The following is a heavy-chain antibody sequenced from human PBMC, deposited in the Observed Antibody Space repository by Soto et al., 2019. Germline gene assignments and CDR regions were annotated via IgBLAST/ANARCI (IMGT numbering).Heavy chain of an antibody. CDR2: ISAYNGNT. D-gene: IGHD3-9*01. CDR3: ARGRHYDILTGYYPFDY. Sequence: ASVKVSCKASGYTFTSYGISWVRQAPGQGLEWMGWISAYNGNTNYAQKLQGRVTMTTDTSTSTAYMELRSLRSDDTAVYYCARGRHYDILTGYYPFDYWGQGTLVTSPQ. V-gene: IGHV1-18*04. J-gene: IGHJ4*02. CDR1: GYTFTSYG.